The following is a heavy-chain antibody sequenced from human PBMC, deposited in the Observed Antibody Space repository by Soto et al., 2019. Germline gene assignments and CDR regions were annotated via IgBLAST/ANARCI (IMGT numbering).Heavy chain of an antibody. V-gene: IGHV3-49*03. CDR1: GFTFGDYA. Sequence: GGSLRLSCTASGFTFGDYAMSWFRQAPGKGLEWVGFIRSKAYGGTTEYAASVKGRFTISRDDSKSIAYLQMNSLKTEDTAVYYCTRPLQWLVIGYFQHWGQGTLVTVSS. J-gene: IGHJ1*01. CDR2: IRSKAYGGTT. D-gene: IGHD6-19*01. CDR3: TRPLQWLVIGYFQH.